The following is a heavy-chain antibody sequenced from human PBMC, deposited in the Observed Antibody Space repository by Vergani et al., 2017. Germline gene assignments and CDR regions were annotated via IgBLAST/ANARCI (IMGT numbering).Heavy chain of an antibody. D-gene: IGHD6-19*01. CDR3: ARGGIAVAGIDFYYGLDV. V-gene: IGHV4-59*01. CDR2: IYYNGST. CDR1: GGFMPGFY. Sequence: QVQLQESGPGVVKPSETLSLTCSVSGGFMPGFYWSWIRQSPGKRLEWIGYIYYNGSTKHNPSLKSRVTMSVDTSKNQFSLKLSSVTAADTAVYYCARGGIAVAGIDFYYGLDVWGQGTTVTVSS. J-gene: IGHJ6*02.